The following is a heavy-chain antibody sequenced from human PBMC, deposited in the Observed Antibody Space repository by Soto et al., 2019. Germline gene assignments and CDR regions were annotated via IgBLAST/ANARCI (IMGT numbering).Heavy chain of an antibody. Sequence: EVQLVESGGGLVQPGGSLRLSCAASGFTVSSNYMSWVRQAPGKGLEWVSVIYSGGSTYYADSVKGRFTISRDNSKNTLYLQMNSLRAEHTAVYYCARGLYSGWHYFDYWGQGTLVTVSS. V-gene: IGHV3-66*01. CDR3: ARGLYSGWHYFDY. CDR2: IYSGGST. CDR1: GFTVSSNY. J-gene: IGHJ4*02. D-gene: IGHD5-12*01.